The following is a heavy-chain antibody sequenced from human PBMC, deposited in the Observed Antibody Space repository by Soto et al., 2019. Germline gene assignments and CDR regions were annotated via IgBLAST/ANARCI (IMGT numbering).Heavy chain of an antibody. Sequence: QSGGSLRLSCAACGFTITPYLMHWVRLVPGKGLVWVSRINYDGSTTDYADPVKGRFTISRDNDRNTLYLQVSSLRAEDSAVYYCSVLVVPAAKNYLASSDTHTCGKDTT. D-gene: IGHD2-2*01. V-gene: IGHV3-74*01. CDR1: GFTITPYL. CDR3: SVLVVPAAKNYLASSDTHT. CDR2: INYDGSTT. J-gene: IGHJ6*03.